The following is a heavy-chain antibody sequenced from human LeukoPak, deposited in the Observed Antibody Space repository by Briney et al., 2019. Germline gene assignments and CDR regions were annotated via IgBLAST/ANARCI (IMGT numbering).Heavy chain of an antibody. CDR2: MNPNSGNT. D-gene: IGHD6-19*01. V-gene: IGHV1-8*01. CDR1: GYTFTSCD. J-gene: IGHJ4*02. CDR3: TRGSSGRRDN. Sequence: ASVKVSCKASGYTFTSCDINWVRQATGQGLEWMGWMNPNSGNTGYGQSLQGRITMTRDISIGTAYMELSNLTSKDTAIYYCTRGSSGRRDNWGQGTLVTVSA.